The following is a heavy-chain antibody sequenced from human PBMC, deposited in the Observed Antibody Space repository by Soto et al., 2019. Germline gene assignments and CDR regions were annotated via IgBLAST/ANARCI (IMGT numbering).Heavy chain of an antibody. CDR2: IYHSGST. CDR1: SGSISSSNW. J-gene: IGHJ5*02. CDR3: ASVEDFEGAFDP. D-gene: IGHD2-15*01. Sequence: QVQLQESGPGLVKPSGTLSLTCAVSSGSISSSNWWSWVRQPPGKGLEWIGEIYHSGSTNYNPSLKSRVTIAVDKSKNQFYLKLSSVTAADTAVYYGASVEDFEGAFDPWGQGTLVTVSS. V-gene: IGHV4-4*02.